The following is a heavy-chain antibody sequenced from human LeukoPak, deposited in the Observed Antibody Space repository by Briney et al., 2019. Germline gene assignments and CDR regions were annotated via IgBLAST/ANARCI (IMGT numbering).Heavy chain of an antibody. CDR3: ARGSRSSGWFDY. J-gene: IGHJ4*02. CDR1: GFTVSSDY. V-gene: IGHV3-53*01. CDR2: IYSGGST. D-gene: IGHD6-19*01. Sequence: PGGSLRLSCAASGFTVSSDYISWVRQAPGKGLEWVSVIYSGGSTNYADSVRARFTISRDNSKNTLYLQMNSLRAEDTAVYYCARGSRSSGWFDYWGQGTLVTVSS.